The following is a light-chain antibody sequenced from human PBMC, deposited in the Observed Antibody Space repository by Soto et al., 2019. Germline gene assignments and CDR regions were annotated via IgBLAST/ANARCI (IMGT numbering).Light chain of an antibody. CDR3: QQYNSYSTRALT. J-gene: IGKJ2*01. Sequence: DLQMTQSPSTLSASVGDRVTITCRASQTINNWLAWYQQKPGKAPKLLIYKASSLESGVPSRFSGSGSGTEFTLTIRSMQPDECATYDCQQYNSYSTRALTFGEGTKLEIK. CDR1: QTINNW. CDR2: KAS. V-gene: IGKV1-5*03.